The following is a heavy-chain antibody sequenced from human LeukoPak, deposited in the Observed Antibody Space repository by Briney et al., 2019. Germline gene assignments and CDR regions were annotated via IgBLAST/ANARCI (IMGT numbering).Heavy chain of an antibody. D-gene: IGHD2-2*02. CDR2: INPNSGGT. CDR1: GYTFNGYY. V-gene: IGHV1-2*02. J-gene: IGHJ4*02. Sequence: ASVKVSCKASGYTFNGYYMHWVRQAPGQGLEWMGWINPNSGGTNYAQKFQGRVTITRNTSISTAYMELSSLRSEDTAVYYCARAARCSSTSCYTNFDYWGQGTLVTVSS. CDR3: ARAARCSSTSCYTNFDY.